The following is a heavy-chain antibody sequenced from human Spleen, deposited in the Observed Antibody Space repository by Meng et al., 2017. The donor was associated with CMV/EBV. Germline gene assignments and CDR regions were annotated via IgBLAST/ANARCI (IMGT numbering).Heavy chain of an antibody. CDR1: GYSFTSYW. CDR2: IYPGGSDT. CDR3: ARHSPIAARHYYGMDV. J-gene: IGHJ6*02. Sequence: KVSCKGSGYSFTSYWIGWVRQMPGKGLEWMGIIYPGGSDTRYSPSFQGQVTISADKSISTAYLQWSSLKASDTAMYYCARHSPIAARHYYGMDVWGQGTTVTVSS. D-gene: IGHD6-6*01. V-gene: IGHV5-51*01.